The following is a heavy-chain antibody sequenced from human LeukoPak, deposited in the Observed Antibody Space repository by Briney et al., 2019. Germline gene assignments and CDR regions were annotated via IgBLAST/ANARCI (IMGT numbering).Heavy chain of an antibody. V-gene: IGHV4-39*01. CDR3: ARHVSSSDELDY. J-gene: IGHJ4*02. CDR2: IYYSGST. Sequence: SETLSLTCTVSGGSISSISYDCGWIRQPPGKGLEWIGSIYYSGSTYYNPSLKSRVTISVDTSKNQFSLKLSSVTAAGTAVYYCARHVSSSDELDYWGPGTLVTVSS. D-gene: IGHD6-6*01. CDR1: GGSISSISYD.